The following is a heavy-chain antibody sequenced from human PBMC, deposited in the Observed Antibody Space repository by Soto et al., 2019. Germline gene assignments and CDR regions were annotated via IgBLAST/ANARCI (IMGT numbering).Heavy chain of an antibody. CDR3: AKEHSSGRSYYYYYYGMDV. Sequence: GGSLRLSCAASGFTLSSYGMHWVRQAPGKGLEWVAVIWYDGSNKYYADSVKGRFTISRDDSKNTLYMEMNSLRAEDTAVYYCAKEHSSGRSYYYYYYGMDVWGQGTTVTVSS. J-gene: IGHJ6*02. D-gene: IGHD6-19*01. V-gene: IGHV3-30*02. CDR2: IWYDGSNK. CDR1: GFTLSSYG.